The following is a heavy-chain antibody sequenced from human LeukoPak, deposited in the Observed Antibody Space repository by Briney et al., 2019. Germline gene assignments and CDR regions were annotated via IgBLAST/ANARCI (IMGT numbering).Heavy chain of an antibody. CDR2: ISTSGDNT. J-gene: IGHJ5*02. V-gene: IGHV3-23*01. CDR3: AKLTIEGNIVLAP. CDR1: GFTFTNYA. D-gene: IGHD2-21*01. Sequence: GGSLRLSCAASGFTFTNYAMSWVRQAPGKGLEWGSTISTSGDNTYYADSVKGRFTISRDTSKNTLYLQMNSLRADDTAVYYCAKLTIEGNIVLAPWGQGTLVTISS.